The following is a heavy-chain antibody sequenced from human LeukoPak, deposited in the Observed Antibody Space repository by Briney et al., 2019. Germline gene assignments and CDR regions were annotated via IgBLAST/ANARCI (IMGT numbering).Heavy chain of an antibody. Sequence: ASVKVSCKASGYTFTGYYMHWVRQAPGQGPEWMGWINPNSGGTNYAQKFQGRVTMTRDTSISTAYMELSRLRSDDTAVYYCATISYGGNYFDYWGQGTLVTVSS. CDR1: GYTFTGYY. D-gene: IGHD4-23*01. V-gene: IGHV1-2*02. J-gene: IGHJ4*02. CDR3: ATISYGGNYFDY. CDR2: INPNSGGT.